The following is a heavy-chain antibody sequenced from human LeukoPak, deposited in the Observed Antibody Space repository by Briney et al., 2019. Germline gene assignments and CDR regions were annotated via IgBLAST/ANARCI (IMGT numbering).Heavy chain of an antibody. Sequence: SETLSLTCTVSGASISSGDYYWSWIRQPPGKGLEWIGYIYYSGTTNYNPSLKTRVTISVDTSKNQFSLKLSSVTAADTAVYYCARGPNYVWGSYRYFDYWGQGILVTV. CDR1: GASISSGDYY. D-gene: IGHD3-16*02. CDR2: IYYSGTT. J-gene: IGHJ4*02. V-gene: IGHV4-30-4*01. CDR3: ARGPNYVWGSYRYFDY.